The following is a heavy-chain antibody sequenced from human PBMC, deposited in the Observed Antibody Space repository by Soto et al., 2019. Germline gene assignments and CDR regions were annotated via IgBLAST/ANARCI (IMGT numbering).Heavy chain of an antibody. Sequence: SETLALTCTVSGGAIGRYYWSWIRQPPGKGLEWIGYMYNTGSTVYNPSFKSRVTISVDTSKNQFSLKLNSVTAADTAVYYCVRGIFYALDLWGQGTMVTVSS. CDR2: MYNTGST. J-gene: IGHJ3*01. CDR3: VRGIFYALDL. D-gene: IGHD2-15*01. CDR1: GGAIGRYY. V-gene: IGHV4-59*01.